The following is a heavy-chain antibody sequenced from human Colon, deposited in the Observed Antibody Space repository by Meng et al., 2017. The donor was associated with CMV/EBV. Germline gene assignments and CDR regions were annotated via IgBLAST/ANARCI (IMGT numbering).Heavy chain of an antibody. V-gene: IGHV3-23*01. CDR3: AATLGYSSSWRNWFDP. D-gene: IGHD6-13*01. CDR1: GFTFSSYA. J-gene: IGHJ5*02. CDR2: ISGSGGST. Sequence: GGSLRLSCAASGFTFSSYAMSCVRQAPGKGLEWVSAISGSGGSTYYADSVKGRFTISRDNSKNTLYLQMNSLRAEDTAVYYCAATLGYSSSWRNWFDPWGQGTLVTVSS.